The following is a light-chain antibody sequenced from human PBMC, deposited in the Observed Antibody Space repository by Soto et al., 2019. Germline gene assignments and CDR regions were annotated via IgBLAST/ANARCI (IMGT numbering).Light chain of an antibody. Sequence: QSVLTQPRSVSGSPGQSVTISCTGTRSEAGGSDYVSWFQHYPGKGPKLMIYDVTRRPSGVPDRFSGSKSGNTASLTISGLQVEDEADYYCCSHAGSYTFRVFGTETKVTVL. CDR2: DVT. CDR1: RSEAGGSDY. V-gene: IGLV2-11*01. J-gene: IGLJ1*01. CDR3: CSHAGSYTFRV.